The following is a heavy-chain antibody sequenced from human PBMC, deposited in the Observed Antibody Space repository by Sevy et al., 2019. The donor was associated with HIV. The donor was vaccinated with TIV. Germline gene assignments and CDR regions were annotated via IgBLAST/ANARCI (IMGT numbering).Heavy chain of an antibody. D-gene: IGHD1-7*01. CDR2: IRSSSRDI. Sequence: GGSLRLSCAASGFTFSTYDMNWVRQAPGKGLEWVSFIRSSSRDIFYADSVKGRFTISRDNAKNSLYLQMNSLRDEDTAVYYCAPRRGSTGTTFDYWGQGTLVTVSS. J-gene: IGHJ4*02. CDR1: GFTFSTYD. V-gene: IGHV3-48*02. CDR3: APRRGSTGTTFDY.